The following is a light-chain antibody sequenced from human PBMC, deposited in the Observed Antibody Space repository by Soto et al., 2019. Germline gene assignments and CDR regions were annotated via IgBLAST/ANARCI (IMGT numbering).Light chain of an antibody. J-gene: IGKJ5*01. V-gene: IGKV3-20*01. Sequence: DIVLTQAPATLSLSPGERATVSCRASESVSRSNLAWYQHKPGKAPRLLIYGTSNRATGIPERFTGSGSGTDLTLNISSLEPEDFAVYYCEQYRSSPPSTTXGQGTRLEIK. CDR2: GTS. CDR1: ESVSRSN. CDR3: EQYRSSPPSTT.